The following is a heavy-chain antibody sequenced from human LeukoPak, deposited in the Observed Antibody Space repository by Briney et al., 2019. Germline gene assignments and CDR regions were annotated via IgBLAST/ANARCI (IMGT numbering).Heavy chain of an antibody. D-gene: IGHD6-6*01. CDR2: IYSGGST. CDR3: ARDDSSSHAIDY. J-gene: IGHJ4*02. V-gene: IGHV3-66*01. CDR1: GFTVSSNY. Sequence: GSLRLSCAASGFTVSSNYMSWVRQAPGKGLEWVSVIYSGGSTYYADSVKGRFTISRDNSKNTLYLQMNSLRAEDTAVYYCARDDSSSHAIDYWGQGTLVTVSS.